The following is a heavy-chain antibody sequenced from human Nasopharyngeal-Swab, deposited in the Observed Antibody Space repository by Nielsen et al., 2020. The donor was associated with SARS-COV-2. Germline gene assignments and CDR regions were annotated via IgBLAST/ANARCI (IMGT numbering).Heavy chain of an antibody. CDR1: GGSISSYY. Sequence: SETLSLTCTVSGGSISSYYWSWIRQPPGKGLEWIGEINHSGSTNYNPSLKSRVTISVDTSKNQFSLKLSSVTAADTAVYYCARGVVPAALGGYYFDYWGQGTLVIVSS. J-gene: IGHJ4*02. CDR3: ARGVVPAALGGYYFDY. D-gene: IGHD2-2*01. CDR2: INHSGST. V-gene: IGHV4-34*01.